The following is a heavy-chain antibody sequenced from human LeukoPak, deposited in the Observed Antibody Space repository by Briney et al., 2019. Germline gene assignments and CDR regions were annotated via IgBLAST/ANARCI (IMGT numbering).Heavy chain of an antibody. Sequence: KPSETLSLTCTVSGYSISSGYCWGWIRQPPGKGLEWIGSIYHSGSTYYNPSLKSRVTISVDTSKNQFSLKLSSVTAADTAVYYCARDSGSYDYWGQGTLVTVSS. CDR3: ARDSGSYDY. CDR1: GYSISSGYC. J-gene: IGHJ4*02. D-gene: IGHD1-26*01. CDR2: IYHSGST. V-gene: IGHV4-38-2*02.